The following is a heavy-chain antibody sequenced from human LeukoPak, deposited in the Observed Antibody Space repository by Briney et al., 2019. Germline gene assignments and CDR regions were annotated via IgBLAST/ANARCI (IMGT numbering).Heavy chain of an antibody. CDR3: ARTSREMTTSTGYFDY. J-gene: IGHJ4*02. D-gene: IGHD5-24*01. V-gene: IGHV1-69*13. Sequence: ASVKVSCKASGGTFISYAFSWVRQAPGQGLEWMGGIIPIFGTAHYAQKFQGRVTITADESTSTAYMELSSLRSEDTAVYYCARTSREMTTSTGYFDYWGQGTLVTVSS. CDR2: IIPIFGTA. CDR1: GGTFISYA.